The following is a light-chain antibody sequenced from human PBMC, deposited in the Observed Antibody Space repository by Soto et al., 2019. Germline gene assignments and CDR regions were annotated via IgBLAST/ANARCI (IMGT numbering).Light chain of an antibody. J-gene: IGLJ1*01. Sequence: QSVLTQPPSASGSPGQSVTISCTGTSSDVGGYNYVSWYQQHPGKAPKLMIYEVSKRPSGVPDRFSGSKSGNTASLTVSGLQAEDEADYYCSSYGGSNNFHVFGTGTKVTVL. CDR1: SSDVGGYNY. V-gene: IGLV2-8*01. CDR3: SSYGGSNNFHV. CDR2: EVS.